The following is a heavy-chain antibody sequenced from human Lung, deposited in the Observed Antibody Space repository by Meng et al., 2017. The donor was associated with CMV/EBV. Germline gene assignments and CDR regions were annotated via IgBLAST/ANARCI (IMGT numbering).Heavy chain of an antibody. V-gene: IGHV1-46*01. CDR1: GYTFTSYY. Sequence: SVKVSXKASGYTFTSYYMHWVRQAPGQGLEWMGIINPSGGSTSYAQKFQGRVTMTRDTSTSTVYMELSSLRSEDTAVYYCARLGYYDSSPLGDYFDDWGTVAXFTVAS. D-gene: IGHD3-22*01. CDR3: ARLGYYDSSPLGDYFDD. CDR2: INPSGGST. J-gene: IGHJ4*02.